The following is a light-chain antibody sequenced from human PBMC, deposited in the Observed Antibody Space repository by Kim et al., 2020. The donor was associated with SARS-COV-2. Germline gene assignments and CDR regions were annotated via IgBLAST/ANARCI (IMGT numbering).Light chain of an antibody. CDR2: YDS. V-gene: IGLV3-1*01. CDR3: QVWDIDVV. J-gene: IGLJ2*01. Sequence: VSVSPGQTASITCSGYTLGDKYVSWYQQKPGQAPVLVIYYDSDRPSGIPERFSGSNSGNTATLTISRVEAGDEADYYCQVWDIDVVFGGGTQLTVL. CDR1: TLGDKY.